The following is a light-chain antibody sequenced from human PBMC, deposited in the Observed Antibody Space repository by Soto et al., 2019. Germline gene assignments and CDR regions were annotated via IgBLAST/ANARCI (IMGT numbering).Light chain of an antibody. CDR1: QSVSSY. Sequence: EIVFTQSPATPSLSPGERATLSRRASQSVSSYLAWYQQKPGQAPRLLIYDASNRATGIPARFSGSGSGTDFTLTISSLEPEDFAVYYCQQRSNWPPITFGQGTRLEIK. CDR2: DAS. V-gene: IGKV3-11*01. CDR3: QQRSNWPPIT. J-gene: IGKJ5*01.